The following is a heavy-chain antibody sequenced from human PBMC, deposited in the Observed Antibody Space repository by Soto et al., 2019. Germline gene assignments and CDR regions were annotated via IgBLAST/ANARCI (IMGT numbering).Heavy chain of an antibody. CDR3: ARDRAPRGWSYLDL. D-gene: IGHD2-15*01. J-gene: IGHJ4*02. CDR2: IIPIFGTP. V-gene: IGHV1-69*13. CDR1: GGSFSDYA. Sequence: GASVKVSCKAFGGSFSDYAISWVRQAPGQGLEWMGGIIPIFGTPNYAQKFQDRVTFTAHESTNTAYMELSRLKSEDTAVYYCARDRAPRGWSYLDLWGQGTQVTVSS.